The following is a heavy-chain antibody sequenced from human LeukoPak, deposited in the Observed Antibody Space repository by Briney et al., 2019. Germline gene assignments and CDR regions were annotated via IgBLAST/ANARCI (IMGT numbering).Heavy chain of an antibody. CDR3: ARGTGRDIPGGDWFVP. Sequence: PGGSLRLSCAASGFTFSSYAMHWVRQAPVKGLEWVAVISYDGSNKYYADSVKGRFTISRDNSKNTLYLQMNSLRAEDTAVYYCARGTGRDIPGGDWFVPWGQGTLVTVSS. CDR1: GFTFSSYA. CDR2: ISYDGSNK. V-gene: IGHV3-30-3*01. J-gene: IGHJ5*02. D-gene: IGHD2-15*01.